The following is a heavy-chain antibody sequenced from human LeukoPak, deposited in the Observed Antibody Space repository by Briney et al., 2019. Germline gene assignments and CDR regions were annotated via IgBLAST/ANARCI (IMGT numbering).Heavy chain of an antibody. D-gene: IGHD3-22*01. J-gene: IGHJ4*02. Sequence: GGSLRLSCAASGFTFSSYAMSWVRQAPGKGLEWVSAISGSGGSTYYADSVKGRFTISRDNSKNTLYLQMNSLRAEDTAVYYCAKDMYYYDSSGYYWGPYFDYWGQGTLITVSS. CDR2: ISGSGGST. CDR1: GFTFSSYA. CDR3: AKDMYYYDSSGYYWGPYFDY. V-gene: IGHV3-23*01.